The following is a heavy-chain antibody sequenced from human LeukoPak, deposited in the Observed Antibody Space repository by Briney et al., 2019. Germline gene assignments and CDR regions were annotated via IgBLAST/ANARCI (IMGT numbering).Heavy chain of an antibody. J-gene: IGHJ4*02. CDR2: ISSSSSYI. Sequence: GGSLRLSCAASGSTFSSYSMNWVRQAPGKGLEWVSSISSSSSYIYYADSVKGRFTISRDNAKNSLYLQMNSLRAEDTAVYYCASASSWYLEPIDYWGQGTLVTVSS. CDR3: ASASSWYLEPIDY. V-gene: IGHV3-21*01. CDR1: GSTFSSYS. D-gene: IGHD6-13*01.